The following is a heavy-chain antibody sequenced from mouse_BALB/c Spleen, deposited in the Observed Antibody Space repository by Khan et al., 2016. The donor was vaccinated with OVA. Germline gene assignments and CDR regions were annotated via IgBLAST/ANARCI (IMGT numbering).Heavy chain of an antibody. J-gene: IGHJ4*01. CDR3: ARKNKAYDGNNYTMNY. V-gene: IGHV1-54*01. D-gene: IGHD2-10*01. CDR2: INPGSGGT. CDR1: GYAFTNYL. Sequence: VELVESGAELVRPGTSVKVSCKASGYAFTNYLIEWIKQRPGQGLEWIGVINPGSGGTNYNEKFKGKATLTADKSSSTAYMQLSRLTSDDSAVYFCARKNKAYDGNNYTMNYGGQGTSVTVSS.